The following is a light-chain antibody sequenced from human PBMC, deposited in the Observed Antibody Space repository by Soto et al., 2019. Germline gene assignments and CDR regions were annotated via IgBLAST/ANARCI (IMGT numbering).Light chain of an antibody. CDR1: QSVRSNE. Sequence: EIVLTQSPGTLSLSPGERATLSCRASQSVRSNELAWYQQKPGQALRLLIYGASSRATAIPDRVSGSGSGTDFTLTISRLEPDDFAVYYCQQYGSSPLTFGGGTKVEFK. CDR3: QQYGSSPLT. CDR2: GAS. J-gene: IGKJ4*01. V-gene: IGKV3-20*01.